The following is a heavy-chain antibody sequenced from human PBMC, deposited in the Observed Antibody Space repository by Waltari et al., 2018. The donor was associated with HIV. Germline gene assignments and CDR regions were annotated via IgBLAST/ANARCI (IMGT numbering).Heavy chain of an antibody. V-gene: IGHV1-3*01. J-gene: IGHJ4*02. CDR2: INAGNGNT. Sequence: QVQLVQSGAEVKKPGASVQVSCKASGYPFTSYAMHWVRQAPGQRLEWMGWINAGNGNTKYSQKFQGRVTITRDTSASTAYMELSSLRSEDTAVYYCARAPDTAMVPGFDYWGQGNLVTVSS. CDR3: ARAPDTAMVPGFDY. CDR1: GYPFTSYA. D-gene: IGHD5-18*01.